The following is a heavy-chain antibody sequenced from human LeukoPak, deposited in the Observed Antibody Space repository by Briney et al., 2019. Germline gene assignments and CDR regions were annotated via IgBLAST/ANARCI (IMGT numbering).Heavy chain of an antibody. Sequence: GGSLRLSCAASGLTFSSHEMNWVRQAPGKGLEWVSYISRSGSTIYYADSVKGRFTISRDNAKNSLYLQMNSLRAEDTAVYYCARDRRSGWYSYDAFDIWGQGTMVTVSS. CDR1: GLTFSSHE. V-gene: IGHV3-48*03. CDR3: ARDRRSGWYSYDAFDI. J-gene: IGHJ3*02. CDR2: ISRSGSTI. D-gene: IGHD6-19*01.